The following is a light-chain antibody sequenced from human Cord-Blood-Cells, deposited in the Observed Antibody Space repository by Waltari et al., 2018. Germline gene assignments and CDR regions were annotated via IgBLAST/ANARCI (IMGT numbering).Light chain of an antibody. CDR1: QSVLYSSNNKNY. J-gene: IGKJ1*01. CDR3: QQYYSTPT. V-gene: IGKV4-1*01. CDR2: WAS. Sequence: DIVMTQSPDSLAVSLGERATINCKSSQSVLYSSNNKNYLAWYQQKPGQPPKRLIYWASTRESGVPDRFSGSGSGTDFTLTSSSLQAEDVAVYYCQQYYSTPTFGQGTKVEIK.